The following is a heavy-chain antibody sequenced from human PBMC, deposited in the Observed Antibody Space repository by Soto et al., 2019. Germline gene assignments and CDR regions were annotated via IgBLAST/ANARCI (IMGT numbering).Heavy chain of an antibody. D-gene: IGHD6-19*01. V-gene: IGHV3-33*01. Sequence: GGSLRLSCAASGFTLNGRAMHWVRQAPGKGLEWVAIIWFNGIDKYYADSVKGRFTISRDDSKNTVYLQMDSLKAEDTAVYYCASDDTYVKYRQWRAHDVNWGPGSLVTVFS. J-gene: IGHJ4*02. CDR1: GFTLNGRA. CDR2: IWFNGIDK. CDR3: ASDDTYVKYRQWRAHDVN.